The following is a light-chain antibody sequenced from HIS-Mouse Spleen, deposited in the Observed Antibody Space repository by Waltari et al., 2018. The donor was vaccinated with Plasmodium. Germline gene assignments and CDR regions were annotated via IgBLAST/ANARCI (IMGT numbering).Light chain of an antibody. CDR3: QQRSNWLHT. J-gene: IGKJ2*01. CDR2: DAS. CDR1: QSVSSY. Sequence: EIVLTQSPATLSLSPGERATLSCRASQSVSSYLAWYQQKPGQAPSLLIYDASNRATGIPARFSGSGSGTDFTLTISSLEPEDFAVYYCQQRSNWLHTFGQGTKLEIK. V-gene: IGKV3-11*01.